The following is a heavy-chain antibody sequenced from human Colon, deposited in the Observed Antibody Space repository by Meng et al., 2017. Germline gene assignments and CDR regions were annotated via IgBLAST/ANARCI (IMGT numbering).Heavy chain of an antibody. V-gene: IGHV3-21*01. CDR2: ISSSSSYI. D-gene: IGHD3-10*01. Sequence: LSLTCAASGFTFSSYSMNWVRQAPGKGLEWVSSISSSSSYIYYADSVKGRFTISRDNAKNSLYLQMNSLRAEDTAVYYCARSITMVRGSALGFDYWGQGTLVTVSS. J-gene: IGHJ4*02. CDR3: ARSITMVRGSALGFDY. CDR1: GFTFSSYS.